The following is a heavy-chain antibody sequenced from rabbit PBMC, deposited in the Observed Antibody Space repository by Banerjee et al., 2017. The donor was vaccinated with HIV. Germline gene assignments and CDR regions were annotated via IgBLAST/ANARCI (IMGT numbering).Heavy chain of an antibody. J-gene: IGHJ4*01. V-gene: IGHV1S40*01. CDR2: IYIGDDRI. CDR3: ARALIYDDYRELHL. CDR1: GFTLSSHW. Sequence: QSLEESGGGLVKPGASLTLTCTASGFTLSSHWMCWVRQAPGKGLEWIACIYIGDDRINYASWAKGRFTVSKTSSTTVTLQMTSLTAADTATYFCARALIYDDYRELHLWGQGTLVTVS. D-gene: IGHD2-1*01.